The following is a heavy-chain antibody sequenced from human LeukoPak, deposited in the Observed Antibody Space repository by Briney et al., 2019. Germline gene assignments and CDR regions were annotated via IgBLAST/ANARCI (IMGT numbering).Heavy chain of an antibody. J-gene: IGHJ6*03. D-gene: IGHD3-9*01. CDR2: INPSGGST. Sequence: ASVKVSCKASGYTFTTNYIHWVRQAPGQGPEWMGVINPSGGSTDYAQEFQGRVTMTRDMSTSTVYMELSSLRSEDTAVYYCARAVQNLGILTGVFYYYYYMDVWGKGTTVSVSS. CDR3: ARAVQNLGILTGVFYYYYYMDV. CDR1: GYTFTTNY. V-gene: IGHV1-46*01.